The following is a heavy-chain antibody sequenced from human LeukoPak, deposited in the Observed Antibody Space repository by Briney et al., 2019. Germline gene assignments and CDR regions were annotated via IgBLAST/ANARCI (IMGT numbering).Heavy chain of an antibody. CDR1: GGSISSYY. D-gene: IGHD5-12*01. J-gene: IGHJ6*03. CDR3: ARGAGGGYDWPYYYYYMDV. CDR2: IYTSGST. Sequence: PSETLSLTCTVSGGSISSYYWSWIRQPAGKGLEWIGRIYTSGSTNYNPSLKSRVTMSVDTSKNQFSLKLSSVTAADTAVYYCARGAGGGYDWPYYYYYMDVWGKGTTVTVSS. V-gene: IGHV4-4*07.